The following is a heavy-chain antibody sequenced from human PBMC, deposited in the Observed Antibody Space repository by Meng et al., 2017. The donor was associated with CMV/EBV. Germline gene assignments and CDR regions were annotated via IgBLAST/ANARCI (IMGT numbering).Heavy chain of an antibody. CDR1: GFTFSSYA. J-gene: IGHJ4*02. CDR2: ISGSGGST. V-gene: IGHV3-23*01. Sequence: GGSLRLSCAASGFTFSSYAMHWVRQAPGKGLEWVSAISGSGGSTYYADSVKGRFTISRDNSKNTLYLQMNSLRAEDTAVYYCAKGLLRFLEWFYFDYWGQGTLVTVSS. D-gene: IGHD3-3*01. CDR3: AKGLLRFLEWFYFDY.